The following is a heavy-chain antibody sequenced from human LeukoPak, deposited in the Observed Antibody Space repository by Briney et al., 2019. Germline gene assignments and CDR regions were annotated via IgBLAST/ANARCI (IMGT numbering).Heavy chain of an antibody. CDR2: IYYSGST. Sequence: PSETLSLTCTVSGGSISSSSYYWGWIRQPPGKGLEWIGSIYYSGSTYYNPSLKSRVTISVDTSKNQFSLKLSSVTAADTAVYYCARHQTPPYYSSSWHDFMRGGAWFDPWGQGTLVTVSS. J-gene: IGHJ5*02. D-gene: IGHD6-13*01. CDR3: ARHQTPPYYSSSWHDFMRGGAWFDP. CDR1: GGSISSSSYY. V-gene: IGHV4-39*01.